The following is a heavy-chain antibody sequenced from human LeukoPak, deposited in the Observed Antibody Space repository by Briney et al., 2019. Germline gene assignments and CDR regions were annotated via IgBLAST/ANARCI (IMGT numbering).Heavy chain of an antibody. CDR2: IYYSGST. CDR3: ARGRLYSGSYYWGNGAFDI. CDR1: GGSISSYY. J-gene: IGHJ3*02. D-gene: IGHD1-26*01. Sequence: PSETLSLTCTVSGGSISSYYWSWIRQPPGKGLEWIGYIYYSGSTNYNPSLKSRVTISVDTSKNQFSLKLSSVTAADTAVYYCARGRLYSGSYYWGNGAFDIWGQGTMVTVSS. V-gene: IGHV4-59*01.